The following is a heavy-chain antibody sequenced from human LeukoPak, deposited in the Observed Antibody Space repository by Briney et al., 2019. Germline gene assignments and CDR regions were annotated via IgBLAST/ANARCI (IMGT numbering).Heavy chain of an antibody. CDR3: ARDPGRDYFDY. Sequence: GGSLRLSCAASGFTVSSNYMSWVRQAPGKGLEWVSVIYSGGSTYYADSVKGRFTISRDNSKNTLYLQMNSLRAEDTAVYYCARDPGRDYFDYWGQGTPVTVSS. V-gene: IGHV3-66*01. CDR2: IYSGGST. J-gene: IGHJ4*02. D-gene: IGHD2-15*01. CDR1: GFTVSSNY.